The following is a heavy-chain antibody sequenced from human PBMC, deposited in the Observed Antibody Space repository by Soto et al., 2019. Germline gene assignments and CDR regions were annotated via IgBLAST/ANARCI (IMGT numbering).Heavy chain of an antibody. Sequence: GGSLRLSCAASGFTFSSYSMNWVRQAPGKGLEWVSYISSSSSTIYYADSVKGRFTISRDNAKNSLYLQMNSLRAEDTAVYYCARDLGSVPAATSKRVDNWFDPWGQGTLVTVSS. CDR1: GFTFSSYS. J-gene: IGHJ5*02. V-gene: IGHV3-48*01. CDR2: ISSSSSTI. CDR3: ARDLGSVPAATSKRVDNWFDP. D-gene: IGHD2-2*01.